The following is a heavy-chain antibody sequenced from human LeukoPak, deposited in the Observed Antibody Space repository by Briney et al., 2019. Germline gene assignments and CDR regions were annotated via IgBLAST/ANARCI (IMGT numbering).Heavy chain of an antibody. Sequence: ASVKVSCKASGYTFTGHHMHWVRQAPGQGLEWIGRIIPYSGCTNYAQKFQSTVTMTRDTSISTAYMELSRLRSDDTAVYYCARVRGSYYSWGQGTLVTVSS. V-gene: IGHV1-2*06. J-gene: IGHJ5*02. D-gene: IGHD1-26*01. CDR1: GYTFTGHH. CDR3: ARVRGSYYS. CDR2: IIPYSGCT.